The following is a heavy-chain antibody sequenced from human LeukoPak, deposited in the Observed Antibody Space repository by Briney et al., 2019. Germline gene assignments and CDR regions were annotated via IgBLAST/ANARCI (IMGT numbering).Heavy chain of an antibody. CDR1: GGSISSSSYY. CDR2: IYYSGST. J-gene: IGHJ4*02. CDR3: AGSGYLVY. V-gene: IGHV4-39*07. D-gene: IGHD1-26*01. Sequence: SQTLSLTCTVSGGSISSSSYYWGWIRQPPGKGLEWIGSIYYSGSTYYNPSLKSRVTISVDTSKNQFSLKLSSVTAADTAVYYCAGSGYLVYWGQGTLVTVSS.